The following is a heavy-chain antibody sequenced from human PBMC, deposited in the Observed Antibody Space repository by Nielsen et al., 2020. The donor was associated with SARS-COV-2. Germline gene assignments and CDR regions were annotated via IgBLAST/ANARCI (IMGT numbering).Heavy chain of an antibody. V-gene: IGHV3-74*01. Sequence: GGSLRLSCTASGFTFTAYWMHWVRQAPGKGLTWVSHINFDGTGTSYADSVKGRFTISRDNAKNTVYLQMNSLRAEDTAVDYCARDGVVVSTNTFDVWGQGTVVTVSS. CDR2: INFDGTGT. CDR1: GFTFTAYW. CDR3: ARDGVVVSTNTFDV. J-gene: IGHJ3*01. D-gene: IGHD1-26*01.